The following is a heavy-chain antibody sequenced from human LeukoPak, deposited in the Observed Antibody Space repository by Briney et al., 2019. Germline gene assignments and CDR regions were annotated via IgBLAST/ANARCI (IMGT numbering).Heavy chain of an antibody. Sequence: GGSLRLSCAASGFTFSSYGMSWVRQAPGKGLEWVANIKQDGSEKYYVDSVKGRFTISRDNAKNSLYLQMNSLRAEDTALYYCASGRQLGYWGQGNLVIVLS. CDR3: ASGRQLGY. CDR1: GFTFSSYG. CDR2: IKQDGSEK. V-gene: IGHV3-7*01. D-gene: IGHD3-16*01. J-gene: IGHJ4*02.